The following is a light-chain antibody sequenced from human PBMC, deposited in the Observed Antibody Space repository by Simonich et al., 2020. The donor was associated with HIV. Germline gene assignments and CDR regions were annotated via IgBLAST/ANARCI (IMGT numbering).Light chain of an antibody. V-gene: IGLV6-57*01. J-gene: IGLJ3*02. CDR2: EDN. Sequence: NFMLTQPHSVSESPGKTVTISCTRSSGSIASNYVQWYQHRPGSSPTLVIYEDNQSPSGVPDRFAGSIDSSSNSASLTISGLETEDEADYHCQSYDASNHWVFGGGTKLTVL. CDR3: QSYDASNHWV. CDR1: SGSIASNY.